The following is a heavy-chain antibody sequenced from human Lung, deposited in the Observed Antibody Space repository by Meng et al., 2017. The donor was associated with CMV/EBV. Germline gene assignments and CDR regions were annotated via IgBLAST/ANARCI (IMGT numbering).Heavy chain of an antibody. J-gene: IGHJ6*02. Sequence: GGSXRLXCAASGFTFTTFWMTWVRQAPGKGLQWVANIKEDGSGQWYVDSVKGRFTISRDNAKQSVYLQMDGLRVEDTAVYYCVRYANSHYGMDVWGQGTTVTVSS. V-gene: IGHV3-7*01. D-gene: IGHD2-21*01. CDR3: VRYANSHYGMDV. CDR1: GFTFTTFW. CDR2: IKEDGSGQ.